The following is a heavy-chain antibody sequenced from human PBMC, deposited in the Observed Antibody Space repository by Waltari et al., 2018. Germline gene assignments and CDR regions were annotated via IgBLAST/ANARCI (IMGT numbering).Heavy chain of an antibody. D-gene: IGHD5-12*01. J-gene: IGHJ4*02. CDR1: GYSISSGYY. V-gene: IGHV4-38-2*02. CDR2: IYHSGST. Sequence: QVQLQESGPGLVKPSETLSLTCTVSGYSISSGYYWGWLRQPPGKGMEWIGSIYHSGSTYYNPSLKSRVTISVDTSKNQFSLKLSSVTAADTAVYYCARGEDGYNSYYFDYWGQGTLVTVSS. CDR3: ARGEDGYNSYYFDY.